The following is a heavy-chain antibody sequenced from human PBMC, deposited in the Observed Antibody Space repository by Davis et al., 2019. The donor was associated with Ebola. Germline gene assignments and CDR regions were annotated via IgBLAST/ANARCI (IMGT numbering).Heavy chain of an antibody. J-gene: IGHJ6*02. D-gene: IGHD3-16*01. CDR1: GGSLSGYY. CDR3: ATGGYYYYYGMDV. Sequence: MPSETLSLTCAVYGGSLSGYYWSWIRQPPGKGLEWIGEINHSGSTNYNPSLKSRVTISVDTSKNQFSLKLSSVTAADTAVYYCATGGYYYYYGMDVWGQGTTVTVSS. V-gene: IGHV4-34*01. CDR2: INHSGST.